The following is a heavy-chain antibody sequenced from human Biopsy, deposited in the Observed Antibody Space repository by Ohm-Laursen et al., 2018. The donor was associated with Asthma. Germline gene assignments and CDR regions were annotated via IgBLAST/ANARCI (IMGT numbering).Heavy chain of an antibody. V-gene: IGHV1-69*06. CDR2: ISPVFGST. CDR1: GGTFSNYA. D-gene: IGHD6-13*01. J-gene: IGHJ6*02. Sequence: SVKVSCKASGGTFSNYAISWVRQAPGLGLEWMGGISPVFGSTNIAQKFQGRVTISADIFTKTAYLEVSSLRSDDTAVYYCASPSSSREILYYYYNMDIWGQGTTVTV. CDR3: ASPSSSREILYYYYNMDI.